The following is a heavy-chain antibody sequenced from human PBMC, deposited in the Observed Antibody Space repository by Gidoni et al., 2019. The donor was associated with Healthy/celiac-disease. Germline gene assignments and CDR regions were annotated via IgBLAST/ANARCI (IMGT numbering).Heavy chain of an antibody. J-gene: IGHJ3*02. D-gene: IGHD2-21*01. V-gene: IGHV4-39*01. Sequence: QLQLQESGPGLVKPSETLSLTCTVSVGSIRSSSYYWGWIRQPPGKGLEWIGSIYYSGSTYYNPSLKSRVTISVDTSKNQFSLKLSSVTAADTAVYYCARRGEDAFDIWGQGTMVTVSS. CDR2: IYYSGST. CDR3: ARRGEDAFDI. CDR1: VGSIRSSSYY.